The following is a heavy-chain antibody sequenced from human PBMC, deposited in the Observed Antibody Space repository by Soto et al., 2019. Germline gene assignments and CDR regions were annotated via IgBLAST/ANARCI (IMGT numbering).Heavy chain of an antibody. CDR1: GGTFGING. CDR3: TREGRGGSFDH. Sequence: QVQLVQSGAEVKKPGSSVKVSCKVSGGTFGINGISWVRQAPGKGLEWMGAIVPIFDKANYARKFQGRLTITADESTGTAYMELSSLTYEDTALFFCTREGRGGSFDHWGQGTLVTVSS. V-gene: IGHV1-69*12. CDR2: IVPIFDKA. D-gene: IGHD2-15*01. J-gene: IGHJ4*02.